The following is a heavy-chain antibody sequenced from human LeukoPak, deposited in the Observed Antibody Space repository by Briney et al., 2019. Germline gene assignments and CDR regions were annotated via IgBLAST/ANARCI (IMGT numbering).Heavy chain of an antibody. Sequence: PSETLSLTCTVSGGSISSGGYYWSWIRQHPGKGLEWIGYIYYSGSTYYNPSPKSRVTISVDTSKNQFSLKLSSVTAADTAVYYCAKGDRDAFDIWGQGTIITVSS. CDR1: GGSISSGGYY. D-gene: IGHD2-21*02. J-gene: IGHJ3*02. CDR2: IYYSGST. CDR3: AKGDRDAFDI. V-gene: IGHV4-31*03.